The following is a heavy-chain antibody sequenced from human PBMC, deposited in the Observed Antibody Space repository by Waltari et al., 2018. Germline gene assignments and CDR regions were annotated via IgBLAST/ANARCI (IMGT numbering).Heavy chain of an antibody. CDR1: GGSISSYY. CDR2: IYYSGST. Sequence: QVQLQESGPGLVKPSETLSLTCTVSGGSISSYYWSWIRQPPGKGLEWIGYIYYSGSTNYSPSLKSRVTISVDTSKNQFSLKLSSVTAADTAVYYCARAPRGNWFDPWGQGTLVTVSS. J-gene: IGHJ5*02. V-gene: IGHV4-59*01. CDR3: ARAPRGNWFDP. D-gene: IGHD1-26*01.